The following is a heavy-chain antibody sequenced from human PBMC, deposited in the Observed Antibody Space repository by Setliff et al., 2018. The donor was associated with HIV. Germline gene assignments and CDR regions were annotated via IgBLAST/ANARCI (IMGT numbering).Heavy chain of an antibody. CDR1: GGSFSGYY. V-gene: IGHV4-34*01. D-gene: IGHD3-22*01. CDR2: INHSGNT. Sequence: ETLSLTCAVYGGSFSGYYWSWIRQPPGKGLEWIGEINHSGNTNYNPSLKSRVTISIDTSKNQFSLNLSSVTAADTAVYYCARGPTERYYESRGYYYFDNWGQGTQVTVSS. J-gene: IGHJ4*02. CDR3: ARGPTERYYESRGYYYFDN.